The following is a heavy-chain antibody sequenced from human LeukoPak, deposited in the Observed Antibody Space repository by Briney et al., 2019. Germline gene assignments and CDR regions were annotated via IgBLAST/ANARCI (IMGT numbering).Heavy chain of an antibody. CDR1: GFTLSNSA. CDR2: LTASGGAI. Sequence: PGGSLRLSCAASGFTLSNSAMSWVRQAPGKGLEWISTLTASGGAIYSSDSVKGRFTISRDNSKNTLYLQINSLRAEDTAVHFCARYCILQQKYFDSWGQGTLVTVSS. CDR3: ARYCILQQKYFDS. V-gene: IGHV3-23*01. J-gene: IGHJ4*02. D-gene: IGHD2-8*01.